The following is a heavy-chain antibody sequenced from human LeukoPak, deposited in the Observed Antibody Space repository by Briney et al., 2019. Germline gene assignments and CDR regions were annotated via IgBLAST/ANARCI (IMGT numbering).Heavy chain of an antibody. CDR2: ISSSSSTI. Sequence: GGSLRLSCAASGFPVSTNYMSWVRQAPGKGLEWVSYISSSSSTIYYADSVKGRFTISRDNAKNSLYLQMNSLRAEDTAVYYCARDWRSYYQYYFDYWGQGTLVTVSS. V-gene: IGHV3-48*04. J-gene: IGHJ4*02. D-gene: IGHD1-26*01. CDR1: GFPVSTNY. CDR3: ARDWRSYYQYYFDY.